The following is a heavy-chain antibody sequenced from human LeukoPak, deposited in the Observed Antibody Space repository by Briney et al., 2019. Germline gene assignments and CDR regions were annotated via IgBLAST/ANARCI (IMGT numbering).Heavy chain of an antibody. CDR3: AREELSY. CDR1: GFSFSSYS. Sequence: PGGSLRLSCAASGFSFSSYSLNWVRQAPGKGLDWVSHISSGSSTIFYADSVKGRFTISRDNAKNSLYLQMNSLRAEDTAVYYCAREELSYWGQGTLVTVSS. V-gene: IGHV3-48*01. D-gene: IGHD1-26*01. CDR2: ISSGSSTI. J-gene: IGHJ4*02.